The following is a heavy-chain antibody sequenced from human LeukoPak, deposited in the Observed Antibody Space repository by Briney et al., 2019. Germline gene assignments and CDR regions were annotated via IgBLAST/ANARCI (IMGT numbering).Heavy chain of an antibody. CDR1: GFTFSIYS. J-gene: IGHJ6*02. V-gene: IGHV3-23*01. CDR3: AKGIYDMDV. Sequence: PGGSLRLSCAASGFTFSIYSMSGVRQAPGKGLEWVSTISGSSRSTYYADSVKGRFAISRDNSKNTLYLQMNSLRAEDTAVYFCAKGIYDMDVWGQGTTVTVSS. CDR2: ISGSSRST.